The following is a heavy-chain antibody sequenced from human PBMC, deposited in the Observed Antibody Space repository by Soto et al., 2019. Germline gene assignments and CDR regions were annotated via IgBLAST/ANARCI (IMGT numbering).Heavy chain of an antibody. CDR3: ASDSTERRYGQEGGMDV. D-gene: IGHD1-1*01. CDR2: IWYDGSNK. J-gene: IGHJ6*02. Sequence: GGSLRLSCAASGFTFSSYGMHWVRQAPGKGLEWVAVIWYDGSNKYYADSVKGRFTISRDNSKNTLYLQMNSLRAEDTAVYYCASDSTERRYGQEGGMDVWGQGTTVTVSS. CDR1: GFTFSSYG. V-gene: IGHV3-33*01.